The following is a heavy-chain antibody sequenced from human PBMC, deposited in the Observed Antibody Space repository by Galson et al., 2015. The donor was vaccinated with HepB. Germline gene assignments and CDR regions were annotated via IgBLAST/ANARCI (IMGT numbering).Heavy chain of an antibody. V-gene: IGHV3-23*01. D-gene: IGHD1-26*01. CDR1: GFTFSSYA. J-gene: IGHJ4*02. Sequence: SLRLSCAASGFTFSSYAMSWVRQAPGKGPEWVSAISGSGGSTYYADSVKGRFTISRDNSKNTLYLQMNSLRAEDTAVYYCAKQKWEQTASNFDYWGQGTLVTVPS. CDR3: AKQKWEQTASNFDY. CDR2: ISGSGGST.